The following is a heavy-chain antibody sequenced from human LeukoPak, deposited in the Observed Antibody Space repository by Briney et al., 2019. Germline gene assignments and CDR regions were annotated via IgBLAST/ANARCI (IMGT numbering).Heavy chain of an antibody. CDR1: GYTFTGYY. D-gene: IGHD2-2*01. CDR3: ARQRKYCSSTSCNNWFDP. Sequence: ASVTVSCTASGYTFTGYYMHWVRQAPGQGLEWMERINPNSGGTNYAQKFQGRVTMTRDTSISTAYMELSRLRSDDTAVYYCARQRKYCSSTSCNNWFDPWGQGTLVTVSS. J-gene: IGHJ5*02. CDR2: INPNSGGT. V-gene: IGHV1-2*06.